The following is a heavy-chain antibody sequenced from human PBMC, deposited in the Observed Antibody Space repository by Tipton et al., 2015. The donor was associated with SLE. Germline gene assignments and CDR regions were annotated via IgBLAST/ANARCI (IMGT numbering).Heavy chain of an antibody. Sequence: TLSLTCTVSGGSISSGSYYWSWIRPPAGQGLEWIGRIYTSGSTNYNPSLQSRVTMSVDTSKNQFSLKLSSVTAADTAVYYCARTNCRRECYYYYYYMDVGGKGTTVTVSS. CDR3: ARTNCRRECYYYYYYMDV. J-gene: IGHJ6*03. V-gene: IGHV4-61*02. D-gene: IGHD2-21*01. CDR1: GGSISSGSYY. CDR2: IYTSGST.